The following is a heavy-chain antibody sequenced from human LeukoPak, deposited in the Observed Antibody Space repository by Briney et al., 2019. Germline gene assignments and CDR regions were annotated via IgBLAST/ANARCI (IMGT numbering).Heavy chain of an antibody. J-gene: IGHJ4*02. CDR2: IYYSGST. V-gene: IGHV4-59*06. CDR1: GGSISSYY. Sequence: SETLSLTCTVSGGSISSYYWSWIRQHPGKGLEWIGYIYYSGSTYYNPSLKSRVTISVDTSKNQFSLKLSSVTAADTAVYYCARELGPPLYSYGYGFDYWGQGTLVTVSS. D-gene: IGHD5-18*01. CDR3: ARELGPPLYSYGYGFDY.